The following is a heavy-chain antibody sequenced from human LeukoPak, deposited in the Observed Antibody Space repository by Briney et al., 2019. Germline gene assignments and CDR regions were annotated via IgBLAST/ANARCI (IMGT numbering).Heavy chain of an antibody. CDR3: VRLRWELLAPYFDH. Sequence: SETLSLTCSVSTDSTNTYYWSWIRQSPGKGLEWIGHIYHSGSTDYNPSFKSRVTVSIDMSKKEISLKLTSVTVADTAMYYCVRLRWELLAPYFDHWGQGAFVIDSS. V-gene: IGHV4-59*01. CDR2: IYHSGST. CDR1: TDSTNTYY. J-gene: IGHJ4*02. D-gene: IGHD2-15*01.